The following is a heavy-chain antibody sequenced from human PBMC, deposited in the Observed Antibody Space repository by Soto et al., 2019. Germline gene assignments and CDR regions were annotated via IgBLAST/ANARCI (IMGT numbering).Heavy chain of an antibody. V-gene: IGHV1-18*01. CDR1: GYTFASDA. J-gene: IGHJ4*02. D-gene: IGHD1-26*01. Sequence: ASVTVSCSASGYTFASDASSWGRQDPGQGLEWMGWISAYNGNTNYAQKPQGRVTITTDTSTSTAYMELRSLRSDDTAVYYCAREVGATDFDYWGQGTLVTVSS. CDR3: AREVGATDFDY. CDR2: ISAYNGNT.